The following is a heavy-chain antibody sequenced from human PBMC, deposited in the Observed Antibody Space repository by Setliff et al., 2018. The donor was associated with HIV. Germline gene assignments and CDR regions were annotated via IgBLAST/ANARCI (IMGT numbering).Heavy chain of an antibody. CDR2: ISPDNGNR. J-gene: IGHJ4*02. CDR1: GYTFTDYF. V-gene: IGHV1-2*02. Sequence: ASVRVSCKSSGYTFTDYFMHWVRQAPGQGLEWMGWISPDNGNRRILRRFQGRVTMTRDTSINTAYMELSGLTSDDTAVYYCARQLSNSFDYWGQGTLVTVSS. D-gene: IGHD1-1*01. CDR3: ARQLSNSFDY.